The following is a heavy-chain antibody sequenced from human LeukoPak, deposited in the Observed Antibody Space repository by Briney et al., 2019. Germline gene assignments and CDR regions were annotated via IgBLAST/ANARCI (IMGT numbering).Heavy chain of an antibody. Sequence: ASVKVSCKASGYTLTSYDINWVRQATGQGLEWMGWMNPNSGRTGYAQNFQGRITITRNTPISTAYMELSSLRSEDTAVYYCTRETSSRYFDYWGQGTLVTVSS. CDR2: MNPNSGRT. V-gene: IGHV1-8*01. J-gene: IGHJ4*02. CDR3: TRETSSRYFDY. CDR1: GYTLTSYD.